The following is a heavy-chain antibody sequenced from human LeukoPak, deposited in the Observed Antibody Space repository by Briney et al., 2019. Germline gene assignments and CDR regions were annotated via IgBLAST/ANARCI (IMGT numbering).Heavy chain of an antibody. V-gene: IGHV4-59*12. CDR1: GGSISSYY. CDR2: IYHSGST. CDR3: ARGPLRHYYYYMDV. Sequence: SETLSLTCIVSGGSISSYYWSWIRQPPGKGLEWIGYIYHSGSTNYKPSLKSRVTISVDKSKNQFSLKLSSVTAADTAVYYCARGPLRHYYYYMDVWGKGTTVTVSS. J-gene: IGHJ6*03.